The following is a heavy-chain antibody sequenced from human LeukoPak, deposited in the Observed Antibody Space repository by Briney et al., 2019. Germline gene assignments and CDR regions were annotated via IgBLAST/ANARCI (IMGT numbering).Heavy chain of an antibody. V-gene: IGHV3-48*03. D-gene: IGHD3-22*01. Sequence: PGRSLRLSCAASGFTFSNYEMNWVRQAPGKGLEWVSYISSSGSIYYADSVKGRFTISRDNAKNSLYLQMNSLRAEDTAIYYCANTNYYDSSGFSNWFDHWGQGTLVTVSS. J-gene: IGHJ5*02. CDR1: GFTFSNYE. CDR3: ANTNYYDSSGFSNWFDH. CDR2: ISSSGSI.